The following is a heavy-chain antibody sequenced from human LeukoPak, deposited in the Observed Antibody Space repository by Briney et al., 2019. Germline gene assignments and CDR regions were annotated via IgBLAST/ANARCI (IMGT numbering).Heavy chain of an antibody. J-gene: IGHJ4*02. CDR3: ARRTTYYYDSSGYYY. CDR1: GGSISSGGYF. D-gene: IGHD3-22*01. V-gene: IGHV4-31*03. CDR2: IYYSGST. Sequence: SQTLSLTCTVSGGSISSGGYFWSWLLQHPGKGLELIGYIYYSGSTYYNPSLKSRVTISVDTSKNQFSLKLSSVTAADTAVYYCARRTTYYYDSSGYYYWGQGTLVTVSS.